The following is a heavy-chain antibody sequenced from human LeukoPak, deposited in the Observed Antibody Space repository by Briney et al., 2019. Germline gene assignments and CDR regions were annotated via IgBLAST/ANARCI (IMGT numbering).Heavy chain of an antibody. D-gene: IGHD2-21*01. CDR1: GFIFNNYG. Sequence: GGSLRLSCAASGFIFNNYGMAWVRQAPGKGLEWVSAITDNGGNTLYTDPVKGRFTISRDNSESTLFLQMDSLRGEDTAIYYCARCGGDTCYSRPPDYWGQGVLVTVSS. CDR2: ITDNGGNT. CDR3: ARCGGDTCYSRPPDY. J-gene: IGHJ4*02. V-gene: IGHV3-23*01.